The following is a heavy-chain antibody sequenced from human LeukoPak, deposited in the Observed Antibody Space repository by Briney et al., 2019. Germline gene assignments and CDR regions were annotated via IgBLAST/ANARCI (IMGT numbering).Heavy chain of an antibody. J-gene: IGHJ4*02. CDR3: ARDAAVSLDLDY. CDR1: GFTFSSYA. CDR2: ISYDGSNK. D-gene: IGHD1-20*01. V-gene: IGHV3-30-3*01. Sequence: PGGSLRLSCAASGFTFSSYALHWVRQAPGKGLERVAVISYDGSNKYYADSVKGRFTISRDNSKNTLYLQMNSLRAEDTAVYYCARDAAVSLDLDYWGQGTLVTVSS.